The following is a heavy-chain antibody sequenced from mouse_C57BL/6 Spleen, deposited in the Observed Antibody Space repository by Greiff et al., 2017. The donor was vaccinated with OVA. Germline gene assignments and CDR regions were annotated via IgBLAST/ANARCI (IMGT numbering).Heavy chain of an antibody. CDR3: ARWHYGSSSYYAMDY. V-gene: IGHV1-53*01. D-gene: IGHD1-1*01. Sequence: VQLQQPGTELVKPGASVKLSCKASGYTFTSYWMHWVKQRPGQGLEWIGNINPSNGGTNYNEKFKSKATLTVDKSSSTAYMQLSSLTSEDSAVYDCARWHYGSSSYYAMDYWGQGTSVTVSS. CDR1: GYTFTSYW. J-gene: IGHJ4*01. CDR2: INPSNGGT.